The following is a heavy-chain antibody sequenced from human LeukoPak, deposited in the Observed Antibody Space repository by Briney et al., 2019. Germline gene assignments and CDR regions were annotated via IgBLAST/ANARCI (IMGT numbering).Heavy chain of an antibody. CDR2: FDPEDGET. CDR1: GYTLTELS. V-gene: IGHV1-24*01. CDR3: ATDRGFRHYYDSSGYSM. D-gene: IGHD3-22*01. Sequence: ASVTVSCQVSGYTLTELSMHWVRQAPGKGLEWMGGFDPEDGETIYAQKFQGRVTMTEDTSTDTAYMELSSLRSEDTAVYYCATDRGFRHYYDSSGYSMWGQGTLVTVSS. J-gene: IGHJ4*02.